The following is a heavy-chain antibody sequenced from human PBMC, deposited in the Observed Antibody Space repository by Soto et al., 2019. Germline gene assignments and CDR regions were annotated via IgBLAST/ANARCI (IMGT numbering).Heavy chain of an antibody. J-gene: IGHJ3*02. CDR3: ARGYHYYDSSGYDKWDAFDI. D-gene: IGHD3-22*01. CDR1: GFTFSSYS. CDR2: ISSSSSYI. V-gene: IGHV3-21*01. Sequence: EVQLVESGGGLVKPGGSLRLSCAASGFTFSSYSMNWVRQAPGKGLEWVSSISSSSSYIYYADSVKGRFTISRDNAKNSLYLRMKSVRAEDTAVYYCARGYHYYDSSGYDKWDAFDIWGQGTMVTVSS.